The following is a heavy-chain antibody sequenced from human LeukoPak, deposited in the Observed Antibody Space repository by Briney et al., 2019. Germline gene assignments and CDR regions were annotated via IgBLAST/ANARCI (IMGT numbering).Heavy chain of an antibody. Sequence: SETLSLTSSVSDVSISSHNWSWLRQPLGKGLEWIAYMRDTVNTKDNPSFKRRPTPSADTSKNQYSLRLSSVTAADSAVYVCATIKRGNIYGYFDFWGQGILVTVSS. D-gene: IGHD5-18*01. J-gene: IGHJ4*02. CDR2: MRDTVNT. CDR1: DVSISSHN. CDR3: ATIKRGNIYGYFDF. V-gene: IGHV4-59*11.